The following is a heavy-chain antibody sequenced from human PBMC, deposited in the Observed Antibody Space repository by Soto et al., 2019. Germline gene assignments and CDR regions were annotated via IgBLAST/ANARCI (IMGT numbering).Heavy chain of an antibody. CDR2: SYGGGNDP. D-gene: IGHD2-2*03. Sequence: EVQVLESGGGLVQPGGSLRLSCAATGFTFSDFAMSWVRQAPGKGLAWVSRSYGGGNDPHYADSVKGRVTISRDNSKNTLYLQMTSLRAEDTAVYYCAKMEGMDPWAYSFDYWGQGTLVTVSS. V-gene: IGHV3-23*01. CDR1: GFTFSDFA. J-gene: IGHJ4*02. CDR3: AKMEGMDPWAYSFDY.